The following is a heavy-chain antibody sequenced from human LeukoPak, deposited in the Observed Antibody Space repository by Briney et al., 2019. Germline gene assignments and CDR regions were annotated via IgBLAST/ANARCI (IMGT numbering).Heavy chain of an antibody. Sequence: SETLSLTCTVSGGSISSSSYYWGWIRQPPGKGLEWIGSIYYSGSTYYNPSLKSRVTISVGTSKNQFSLKLSSVTAADTAVYYCARDPGLSGGDVFDIWGQGTMVTVSS. CDR3: ARDPGLSGGDVFDI. D-gene: IGHD2-2*01. CDR2: IYYSGST. CDR1: GGSISSSSYY. V-gene: IGHV4-39*02. J-gene: IGHJ3*02.